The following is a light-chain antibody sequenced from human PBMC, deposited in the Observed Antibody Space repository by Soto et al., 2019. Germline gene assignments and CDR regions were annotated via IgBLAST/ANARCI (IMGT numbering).Light chain of an antibody. CDR1: QGISNY. CDR2: AAS. J-gene: IGKJ5*01. V-gene: IGKV1D-17*01. CDR3: LQHNSYLP. Sequence: NIQMTQSPSCMSASVGDRFTITCRARQGISNYLAWFQQKPGKVPXXLIYAASSLQSGVPSRFSGSGSGTEFTLTISSLKPEDFATYYCLQHNSYLPFGQGTRLEIK.